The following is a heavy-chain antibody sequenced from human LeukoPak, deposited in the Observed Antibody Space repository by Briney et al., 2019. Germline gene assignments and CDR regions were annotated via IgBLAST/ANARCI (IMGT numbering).Heavy chain of an antibody. V-gene: IGHV3-30-3*01. J-gene: IGHJ6*02. Sequence: GGSLRLSCAASGFTFSSYAMHWVRQAPGKGLEWVAVISYDGSNKYYADSVKGRFTISRDNSKNTLYLQMNSLRAEDTAVYYCARDHLQLWLSDYYGMDVWGQGTTVTVSS. CDR1: GFTFSSYA. CDR3: ARDHLQLWLSDYYGMDV. CDR2: ISYDGSNK. D-gene: IGHD5-18*01.